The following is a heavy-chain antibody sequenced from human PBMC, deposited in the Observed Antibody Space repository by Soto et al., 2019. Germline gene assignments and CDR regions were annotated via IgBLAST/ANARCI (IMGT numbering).Heavy chain of an antibody. CDR1: GFTFSSYA. V-gene: IGHV3-23*01. D-gene: IGHD6-6*01. CDR3: AKDVLSIAARPARNDAFDI. J-gene: IGHJ3*02. CDR2: ISGSGGST. Sequence: EVQLLESGGGLVQPGGSLRLSCAASGFTFSSYAMSWVRQAPGKGLEWVSAISGSGGSTYYADSVKGRFTISRDNSKNTLYLQMNSLRAEDTAVYYCAKDVLSIAARPARNDAFDIWGQGTMVTVSS.